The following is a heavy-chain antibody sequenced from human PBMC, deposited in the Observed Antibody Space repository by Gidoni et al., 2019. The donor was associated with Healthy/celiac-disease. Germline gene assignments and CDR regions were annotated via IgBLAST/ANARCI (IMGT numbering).Heavy chain of an antibody. J-gene: IGHJ4*02. CDR3: AGDSCGGDCYSAGGFDY. CDR1: GYTFTSYY. Sequence: QVQLVQSGAEVKKPGASVKVSCKASGYTFTSYYMHWLRQAPGQGREWMGIINPSGGSTSYAQKFQGRVTMTRDTSTSTVYMELSSLRSEDTAVYYCAGDSCGGDCYSAGGFDYWGQGTLVTVSS. D-gene: IGHD2-21*02. CDR2: INPSGGST. V-gene: IGHV1-46*01.